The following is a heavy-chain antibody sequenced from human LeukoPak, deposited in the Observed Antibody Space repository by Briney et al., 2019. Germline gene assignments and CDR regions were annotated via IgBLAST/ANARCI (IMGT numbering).Heavy chain of an antibody. D-gene: IGHD6-13*01. CDR2: INHSGST. CDR1: GGSFSGYY. V-gene: IGHV4-34*01. Sequence: SETLSLTCAVYGGSFSGYYCSWIRQPPGKGLEWIGEINHSGSTNYNPSLKSRVTISVDTSKNQFSLKLSSVTAADTAVYYCARMAAAGTDYWGQGTLVTVSS. CDR3: ARMAAAGTDY. J-gene: IGHJ4*02.